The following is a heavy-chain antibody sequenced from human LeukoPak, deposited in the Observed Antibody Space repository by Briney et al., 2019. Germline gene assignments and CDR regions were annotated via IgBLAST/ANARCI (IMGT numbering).Heavy chain of an antibody. CDR2: TYYRSTWYN. J-gene: IGHJ5*02. V-gene: IGHV6-1*01. D-gene: IGHD2-2*01. CDR1: GDSVSSNSVN. CDR3: ARRLTQYDCFDP. Sequence: SQTLSLTCAISGDSVSSNSVNWNWIRQSPSRGLEWLGGTYYRSTWYNDYAVSVRGRITVNPDTSKNQFSLHLNSVTPEDTAVYYCARRLTQYDCFDPWGQGILVTVSS.